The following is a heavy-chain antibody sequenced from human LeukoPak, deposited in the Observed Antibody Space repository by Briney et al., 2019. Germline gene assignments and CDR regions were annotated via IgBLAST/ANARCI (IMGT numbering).Heavy chain of an antibody. CDR2: INHSVST. J-gene: IGHJ4*02. V-gene: IGHV4-34*01. D-gene: IGHD3-16*02. CDR1: GGSFSGYY. Sequence: SETLSLTCAVYGGSFSGYYWSWIRQPPGKGLEWIGEINHSVSTNYHPSLKSRVTISVDTSKNQFSLKLSSVTAADTAVYYCAREGRDYVWGSYRRYFDYWGQGTLVTASS. CDR3: AREGRDYVWGSYRRYFDY.